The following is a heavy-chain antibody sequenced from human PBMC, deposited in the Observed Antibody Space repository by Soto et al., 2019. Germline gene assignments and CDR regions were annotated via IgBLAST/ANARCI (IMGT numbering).Heavy chain of an antibody. CDR1: GGSISSYY. Sequence: SETLSLTCTVSGGSISSYYWSWIRQPPGKGLEWIGYIYYSGSTNYNPSLKSRVTMTTDTSTSTAYMELRSLRSDDTAVYYCARGFDQWLVLGYWGQGTLVTVSS. J-gene: IGHJ4*02. V-gene: IGHV4-59*01. D-gene: IGHD6-19*01. CDR2: IYYSGST. CDR3: ARGFDQWLVLGY.